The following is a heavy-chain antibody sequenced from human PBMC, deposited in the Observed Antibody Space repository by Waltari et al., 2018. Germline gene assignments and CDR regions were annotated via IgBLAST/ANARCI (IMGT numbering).Heavy chain of an antibody. CDR3: ARDLGRGLFLDS. J-gene: IGHJ4*02. CDR1: GDPMTGNSW. D-gene: IGHD2-15*01. V-gene: IGHV4-4*02. CDR2: GHRNGRT. Sequence: QLHLQESCPGLVKPSGTLSLTCVVSGDPMTGNSWWSRVRQSPDKGLEWIGQGHRNGRTNYNPSLASRAIVSLDSSMNQFSLRILSATAADTAVYYCARDLGRGLFLDSWGQGTLVTVSP.